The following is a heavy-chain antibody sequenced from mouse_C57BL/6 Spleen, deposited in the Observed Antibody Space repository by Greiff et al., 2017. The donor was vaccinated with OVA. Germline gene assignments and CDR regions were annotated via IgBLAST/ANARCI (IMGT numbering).Heavy chain of an antibody. V-gene: IGHV1-82*01. D-gene: IGHD2-14*01. J-gene: IGHJ1*03. CDR1: GYAFSSSW. Sequence: QVQLKESGPELVKPGASVKISCKASGYAFSSSWMNWVKQRPGKGLEWIGRIYPGDGDTNYNGKFKGKATLTADKSSSTAYMQLSSLTSEDSAVYCCAREGTWYFDVWGTGTTVTVSS. CDR2: IYPGDGDT. CDR3: AREGTWYFDV.